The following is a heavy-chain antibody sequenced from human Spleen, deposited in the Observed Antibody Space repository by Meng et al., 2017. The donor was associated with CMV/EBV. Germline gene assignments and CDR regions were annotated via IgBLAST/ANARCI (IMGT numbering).Heavy chain of an antibody. V-gene: IGHV5-51*01. CDR2: IYPGDSDT. CDR1: GYSFTSYW. Sequence: GESLKISCKGSGYSFTSYWIGWVRQMPGEGLEWMGIIYPGDSDTRYSPSFQGQVTISADKSISTAYLQWSSLKASGTAMYYCARQDYDFWSGYPTHLDYWGQGTLVTVSS. D-gene: IGHD3-3*01. CDR3: ARQDYDFWSGYPTHLDY. J-gene: IGHJ4*02.